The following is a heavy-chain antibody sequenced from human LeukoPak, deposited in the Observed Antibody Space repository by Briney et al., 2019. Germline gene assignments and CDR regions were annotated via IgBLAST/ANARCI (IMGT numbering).Heavy chain of an antibody. CDR3: AKEAGDYGQY. Sequence: GGSLRLSCAASGFTLADYAMSWVRQAPGKGLEWVSAISGSGGSTYYADSVKGRFTISRDNSKSTLYLQMNNLRAEDTAVYYCAKEAGDYGQYWGQGTLVTVSS. CDR2: ISGSGGST. CDR1: GFTLADYA. V-gene: IGHV3-23*01. J-gene: IGHJ4*02. D-gene: IGHD4-17*01.